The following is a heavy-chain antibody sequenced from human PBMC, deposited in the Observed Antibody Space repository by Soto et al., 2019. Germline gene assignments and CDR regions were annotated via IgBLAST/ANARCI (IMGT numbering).Heavy chain of an antibody. CDR3: ARESGDWPLNWFDP. V-gene: IGHV3-74*01. J-gene: IGHJ5*02. D-gene: IGHD2-21*02. Sequence: GGSLRLSCAASGFNFSNHWMHWVRQRPAEGLVWVSRITSDGKSKAYAESVKGRFAISRDNAKNTLYLQMNGLTAEDTAVYYCARESGDWPLNWFDPWGQGALVTVSS. CDR2: ITSDGKSK. CDR1: GFNFSNHW.